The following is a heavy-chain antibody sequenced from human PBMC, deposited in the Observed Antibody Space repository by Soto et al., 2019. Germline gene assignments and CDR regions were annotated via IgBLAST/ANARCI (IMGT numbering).Heavy chain of an antibody. CDR1: GFDFSTYS. CDR3: ARLYYDYV. V-gene: IGHV3-48*02. J-gene: IGHJ6*02. D-gene: IGHD3-3*01. Sequence: GGSLRLSCKASGFDFSTYSMNWVRQAPGKGLEWIAYVSMDSDTIHYADSVKGRLTISRDDPENSLYLQMNSLRDEDTATYYCARLYYDYVWGQGTTVTVS. CDR2: VSMDSDTI.